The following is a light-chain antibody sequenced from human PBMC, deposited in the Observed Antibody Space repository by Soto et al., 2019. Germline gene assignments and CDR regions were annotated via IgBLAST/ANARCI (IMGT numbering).Light chain of an antibody. CDR2: AAS. CDR1: QDIRNS. J-gene: IGKJ1*01. CDR3: QNYNGAPRT. Sequence: DMQMTQSPPSLSASVGDRVTITCQASQDIRNSLAWFQQKPGKVPRLLIYAASSLQLGVPPRFSGSGWGTDFTLTISSLQPEDVATYYCQNYNGAPRTFGQGTKVAI. V-gene: IGKV1-27*01.